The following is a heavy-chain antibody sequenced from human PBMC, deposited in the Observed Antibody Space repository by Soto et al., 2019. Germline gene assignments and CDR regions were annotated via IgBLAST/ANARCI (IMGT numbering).Heavy chain of an antibody. CDR1: GCSVSRSSCY. J-gene: IGHJ4*02. V-gene: IGHV4-39*01. D-gene: IGHD3-22*01. CDR3: ASQHYYDSSGYYVVY. CDR2: IYYSGST. Sequence: PSETLSLTCTVSGCSVSRSSCYGGWNCQPPGKGLEWIGSIYYSGSTYYNPSLRSRVTISVDTSKNQFSLKLSSVIAADTAVYYCASQHYYDSSGYYVVYWGQGTLVTVSS.